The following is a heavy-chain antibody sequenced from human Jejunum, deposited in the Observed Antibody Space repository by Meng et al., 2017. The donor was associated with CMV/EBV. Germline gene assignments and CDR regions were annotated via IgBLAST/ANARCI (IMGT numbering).Heavy chain of an antibody. CDR3: ANQMPWNYYHGMDL. J-gene: IGHJ6*02. CDR2: ISATSTYI. CDR1: EFSFSSHN. D-gene: IGHD1-7*01. Sequence: EFSFSSHNMNWGRQAPGKGLEWVASISATSTYIYYADPVKGRFTISRDNAKNSLYLQMNSLRVEDTAVYYCANQMPWNYYHGMDLWGQGTTVTVSS. V-gene: IGHV3-21*01.